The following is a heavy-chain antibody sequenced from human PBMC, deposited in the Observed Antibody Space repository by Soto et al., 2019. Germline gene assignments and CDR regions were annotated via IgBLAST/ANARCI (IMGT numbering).Heavy chain of an antibody. V-gene: IGHV4-30-2*01. CDR3: VGGDKVVVADY. CDR1: GGSISSGGYS. CDR2: IYHSGST. Sequence: QLQLQESGSGLVKPSQTLSLTCAVSGGSISSGGYSWSWIRQPPGKGLEWIGYIYHSGSTYYNPSLKSRGTLSVDRSKNQFSLKLSSVTAADTAVYYCVGGDKVVVADYWGQGTLVTVSS. D-gene: IGHD2-15*01. J-gene: IGHJ4*02.